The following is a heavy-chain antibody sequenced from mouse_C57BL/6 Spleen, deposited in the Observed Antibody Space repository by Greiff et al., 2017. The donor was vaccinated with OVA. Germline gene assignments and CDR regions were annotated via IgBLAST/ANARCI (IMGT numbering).Heavy chain of an antibody. J-gene: IGHJ1*03. CDR1: GFTFSSYG. D-gene: IGHD4-1*01. CDR2: ISSGGSYT. V-gene: IGHV5-6*02. CDR3: ARLGNWYFDV. Sequence: EVKLEESGGDLVKPGGSLKLSCAASGFTFSSYGMSWVRQTPDKRLEWVATISSGGSYTYYPDSVKGRFTISRDKAKNTLYLQMSSLKSEDTAMYYCARLGNWYFDVWGTGTTVTVSS.